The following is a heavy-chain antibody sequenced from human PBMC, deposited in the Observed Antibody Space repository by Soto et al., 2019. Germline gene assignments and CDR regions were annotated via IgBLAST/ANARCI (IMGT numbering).Heavy chain of an antibody. Sequence: SETLSLTCTVSGGSISPYYWSWIRQPPGKGLEWIGYIYYRGNTNYNPSFKSRVTISVDTSKNQFSLRLSSVTAADTAVYFCARHLRGGDSSSPIDSWGQGTLVTVSS. V-gene: IGHV4-59*08. CDR2: IYYRGNT. CDR3: ARHLRGGDSSSPIDS. D-gene: IGHD6-6*01. CDR1: GGSISPYY. J-gene: IGHJ4*02.